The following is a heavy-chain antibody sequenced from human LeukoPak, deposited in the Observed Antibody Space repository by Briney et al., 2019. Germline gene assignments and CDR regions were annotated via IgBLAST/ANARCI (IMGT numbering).Heavy chain of an antibody. CDR2: ISAYNGNT. D-gene: IGHD3-3*01. CDR3: ARMSRVDFWSGYSDAFDI. V-gene: IGHV1-18*01. Sequence: GASVKVSCKASGYTFTSYGISWVRQAPGQGLEWMGWISAYNGNTNYAQKLQGRVTMTTDTSTSTAYMELRSLRSDDTAVYYCARMSRVDFWSGYSDAFDIWGQGTMVTVSS. J-gene: IGHJ3*02. CDR1: GYTFTSYG.